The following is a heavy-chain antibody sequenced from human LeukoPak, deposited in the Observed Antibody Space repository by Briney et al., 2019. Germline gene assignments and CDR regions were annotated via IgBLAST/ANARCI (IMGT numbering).Heavy chain of an antibody. CDR1: GYTFTSYG. Sequence: ASVKVSCKASGYTFTSYGISWVRQAPGQGLEWMGWISAYNGNTNYAQNLQGRVTVTTDISTSTAYMELRNLTSDDTAVYFCATTSNYGDFDYWGQGTLVTVSS. V-gene: IGHV1-18*01. J-gene: IGHJ4*02. D-gene: IGHD4-17*01. CDR2: ISAYNGNT. CDR3: ATTSNYGDFDY.